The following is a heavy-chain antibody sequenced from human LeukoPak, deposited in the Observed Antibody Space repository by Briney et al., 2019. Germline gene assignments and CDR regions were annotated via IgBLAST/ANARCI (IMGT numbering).Heavy chain of an antibody. V-gene: IGHV4-39*01. J-gene: IGHJ6*03. CDR2: IYSSGST. Sequence: ASETLSLTCTVSGGSISSSSYYWGWIRQPPGKGLEWIGSIYSSGSTYYNPSLKSRVTISVDTSKNQFSLKLSSVTAADTAVYYCARGTAGYYMDGWGKGTTVTVSS. CDR1: GGSISSSSYY. D-gene: IGHD1-14*01. CDR3: ARGTAGYYMDG.